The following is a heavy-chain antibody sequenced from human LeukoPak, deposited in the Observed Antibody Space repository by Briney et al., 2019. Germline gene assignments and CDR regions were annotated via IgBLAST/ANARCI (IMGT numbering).Heavy chain of an antibody. CDR2: ISWDGGST. CDR1: GFIFDDYT. Sequence: GGSLRLSCAASGFIFDDYTMHWVRQAPGKGLEWVSLISWDGGSTYYADSVKGRFTISRDNSKNSLYLQMNSLRTEDTALYYCARGSGLLVNNLPDYWGQGTLVTVSS. D-gene: IGHD3-22*01. J-gene: IGHJ4*02. CDR3: ARGSGLLVNNLPDY. V-gene: IGHV3-43*01.